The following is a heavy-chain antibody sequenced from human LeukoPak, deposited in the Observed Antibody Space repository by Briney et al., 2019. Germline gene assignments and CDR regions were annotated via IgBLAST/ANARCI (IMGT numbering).Heavy chain of an antibody. CDR3: ARDLKAMVSDY. Sequence: ASVKVSCKASGYTFTSYAMNWVRQAPGQGLEWMGWISAYNGNTNYAQKLQGRVTMTTDTSTSTAYMELRSLRSDDTAVYYCARDLKAMVSDYWGQGTLVTVSS. J-gene: IGHJ4*02. CDR2: ISAYNGNT. D-gene: IGHD5-18*01. V-gene: IGHV1-18*01. CDR1: GYTFTSYA.